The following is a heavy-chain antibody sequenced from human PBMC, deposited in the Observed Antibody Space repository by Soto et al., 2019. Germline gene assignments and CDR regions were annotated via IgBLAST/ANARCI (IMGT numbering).Heavy chain of an antibody. J-gene: IGHJ4*02. Sequence: GGSLRLSCAASGFTFDDYAMHWVRQAPGKGLEWVSGISWNSGSIGYADSVKGRFTISRDNAKNSLYLQMNSLRAEDTALYYCAKDTGSGSYYDAFCDYWGQGTLVTVSS. CDR2: ISWNSGSI. CDR3: AKDTGSGSYYDAFCDY. V-gene: IGHV3-9*01. CDR1: GFTFDDYA. D-gene: IGHD3-10*01.